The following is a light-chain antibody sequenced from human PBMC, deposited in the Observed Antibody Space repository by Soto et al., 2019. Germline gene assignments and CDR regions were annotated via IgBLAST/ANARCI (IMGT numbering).Light chain of an antibody. CDR2: GAS. V-gene: IGKV3-15*01. CDR3: QEDNTWPWT. CDR1: QSVNNN. J-gene: IGKJ1*01. Sequence: ETLMTQSTAPLSVSPGERATLSCMASQSVNNNLAWYQQKLGQAPRVLIYGASTRATGIPARFTGSGSGTEFILTITSLQSEDSAVYYCQEDNTWPWTFGQGTKVDI.